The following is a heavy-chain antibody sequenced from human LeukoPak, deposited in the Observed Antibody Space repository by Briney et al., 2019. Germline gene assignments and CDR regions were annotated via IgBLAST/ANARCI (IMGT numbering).Heavy chain of an antibody. V-gene: IGHV4-59*01. D-gene: IGHD2-2*01. CDR3: ATEYCASSSCRFDS. CDR1: GGSISNYY. CDR2: IYNSGST. J-gene: IGHJ4*02. Sequence: SSETLSLTCSVSGGSISNYYWSWIRQSPGKGPEWIGYIYNSGSTNYNPSLKSRVTISLDTSKKQLSLKLTSVTAADTAIYYCATEYCASSSCRFDSWGQGTLVTVSS.